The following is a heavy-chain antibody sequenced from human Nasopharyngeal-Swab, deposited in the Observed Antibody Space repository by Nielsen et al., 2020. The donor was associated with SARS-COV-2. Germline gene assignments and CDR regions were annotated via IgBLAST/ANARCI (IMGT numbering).Heavy chain of an antibody. CDR2: ISSSSSYI. Sequence: GESLKISCAASGFTFSSYNMNWVRQAPGKGLEWVSSISSSSSYIYYADSVKGRFTISRDNAKNSLYLQMNSLRAEDTAVYYCARDPPTVVTPDDAFDIWGQGTMVTVSS. V-gene: IGHV3-21*01. J-gene: IGHJ3*02. D-gene: IGHD4-23*01. CDR1: GFTFSSYN. CDR3: ARDPPTVVTPDDAFDI.